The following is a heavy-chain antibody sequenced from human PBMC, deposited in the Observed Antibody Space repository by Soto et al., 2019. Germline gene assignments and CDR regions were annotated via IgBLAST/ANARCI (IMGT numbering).Heavy chain of an antibody. CDR1: GFTFSSYA. V-gene: IGHV3-30-3*01. CDR3: ARDSAGIAASGAFDI. CDR2: ISYDGSNK. J-gene: IGHJ3*02. Sequence: PGGSLRLSCAASGFTFSSYAMHWVRQAPGKGLEWVAVISYDGSNKYYADSVKGRFTISRDNSKNTLYLQMNSLRAEDTAVYYCARDSAGIAASGAFDIWGQGTMVTV. D-gene: IGHD6-13*01.